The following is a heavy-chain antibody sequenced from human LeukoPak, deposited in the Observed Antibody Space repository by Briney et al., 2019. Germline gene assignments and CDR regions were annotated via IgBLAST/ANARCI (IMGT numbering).Heavy chain of an antibody. CDR2: ISYDGSNK. CDR3: ARDPDYFDY. Sequence: GGSLRPSCAASGFTFSSYAMHWVRQAPGKGLEWVAVISYDGSNKYYADSVKGRFTISRDNAKNSLYLQMNSLRAEDTAVYYCARDPDYFDYWGQGTLVTVSS. J-gene: IGHJ4*02. V-gene: IGHV3-30-3*01. CDR1: GFTFSSYA.